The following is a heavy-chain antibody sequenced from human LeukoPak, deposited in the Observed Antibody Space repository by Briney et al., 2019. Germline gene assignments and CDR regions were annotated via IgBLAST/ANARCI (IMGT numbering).Heavy chain of an antibody. CDR3: AKVSLRYSYAPGAFDI. Sequence: GRSLRLSCAASGFTFYDYAMHWVRHAPGRGLEWVSGISWNSGSIGYADSVKGRFTISRDNAKNSLYLQMNSLRAEDTALYYCAKVSLRYSYAPGAFDIWGQGTMVTVSS. V-gene: IGHV3-9*01. CDR1: GFTFYDYA. D-gene: IGHD5-18*01. CDR2: ISWNSGSI. J-gene: IGHJ3*02.